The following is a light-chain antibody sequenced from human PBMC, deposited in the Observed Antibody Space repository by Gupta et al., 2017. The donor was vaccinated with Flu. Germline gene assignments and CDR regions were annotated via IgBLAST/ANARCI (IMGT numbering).Light chain of an antibody. CDR2: QAS. CDR1: HGITNW. V-gene: IGKV1-5*03. CDR3: QEYNPWA. Sequence: DILLTQSPSTLSASVGDRVTITCRETHGITNWLAWYQQKPGKAPKLLIYQASTLEVGVPSRFSGTKSGTDFIFTLSSLQPDDFATYYCQEYNPWAFGQGTKV. J-gene: IGKJ1*01.